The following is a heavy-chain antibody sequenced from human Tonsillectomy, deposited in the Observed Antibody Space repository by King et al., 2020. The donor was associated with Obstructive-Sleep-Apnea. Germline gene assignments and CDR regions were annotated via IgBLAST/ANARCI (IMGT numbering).Heavy chain of an antibody. J-gene: IGHJ6*02. Sequence: VQLVESGGGVVQPGRSLRLSCAASGFTFSSYAMHWVRQAPGKGLEWVAVISYDGSNKYYADSVKGRFTISRDNSKNTLYLQMNSLRAEDTAVYYCARVGGASYYYYYGMDVWGQGTTVTVSS. CDR3: ARVGGASYYYYYGMDV. CDR2: ISYDGSNK. V-gene: IGHV3-30*04. CDR1: GFTFSSYA. D-gene: IGHD3-10*01.